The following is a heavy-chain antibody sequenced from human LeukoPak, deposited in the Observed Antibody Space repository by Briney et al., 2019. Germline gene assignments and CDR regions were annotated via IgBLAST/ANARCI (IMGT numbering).Heavy chain of an antibody. V-gene: IGHV3-11*05. CDR1: GFTSSDYY. J-gene: IGHJ4*02. D-gene: IGHD1-26*01. Sequence: GGSLRLSCAASGFTSSDYYMSWIRQAPGKGLEWVAYISKSGGNTNYADSVTGRFTISSDNAKNSLYLQMNSLRAEDTAVYYCARVRQSGSPLDYWGQGTLVTVSS. CDR3: ARVRQSGSPLDY. CDR2: ISKSGGNT.